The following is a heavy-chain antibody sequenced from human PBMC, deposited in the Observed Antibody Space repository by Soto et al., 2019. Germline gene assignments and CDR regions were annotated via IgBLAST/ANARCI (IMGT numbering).Heavy chain of an antibody. D-gene: IGHD4-17*01. V-gene: IGHV5-51*01. CDR1: GFSFSRYT. CDR2: IHPGDSDT. J-gene: IGHJ6*02. Sequence: EMQLVQSGAEVKKSGESLKISCVGSGFSFSRYTVGWVRQVPGKGLEWMGVIHPGDSDTIYSPSFQGQVTISADKSISTVYLQWSSLKASDTAMYYGTLSDGDSYYYCYGMDVWGQGTTVTVSS. CDR3: TLSDGDSYYYCYGMDV.